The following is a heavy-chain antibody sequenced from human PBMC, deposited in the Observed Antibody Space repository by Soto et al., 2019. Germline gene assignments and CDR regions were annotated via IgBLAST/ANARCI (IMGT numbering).Heavy chain of an antibody. V-gene: IGHV3-30*04. Sequence: QVHLEESGGGVVQHGRSLRLSCAASEFTFSRHPMHWVRQAPGKGLEWVASISYDGSDTYYADSVKGRFTISRDNSKNTRSVEMDSLRAEVTAVYYCARERLRLRVLSLVAYFDYWAQGTLVTVSS. CDR1: EFTFSRHP. CDR2: ISYDGSDT. D-gene: IGHD3-16*01. CDR3: ARERLRLRVLSLVAYFDY. J-gene: IGHJ4*02.